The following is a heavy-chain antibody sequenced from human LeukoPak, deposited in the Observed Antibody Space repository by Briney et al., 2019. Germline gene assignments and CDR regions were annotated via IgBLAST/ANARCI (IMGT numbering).Heavy chain of an antibody. CDR3: ARRNSWYDS. CDR1: GYSFTSYD. CDR2: MNANTGAT. V-gene: IGHV1-8*01. D-gene: IGHD4-11*01. J-gene: IGHJ5*01. Sequence: GASVKVSCKASGYSFTSYDINWVRQATGQGLEWMGWMNANTGATGYAQKFQGRVTMTRDTSISTAYMELSSLRSEDTAIYYCARRNSWYDSWGQGTLVTVPS.